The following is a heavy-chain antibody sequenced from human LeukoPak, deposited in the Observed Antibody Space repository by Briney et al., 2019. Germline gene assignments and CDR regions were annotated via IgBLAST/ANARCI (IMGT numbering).Heavy chain of an antibody. CDR3: ARPIAVAGTWYFDL. CDR2: IDPSDSYT. V-gene: IGHV5-10-1*01. J-gene: IGHJ2*01. D-gene: IGHD6-19*01. CDR1: GYSFTSYW. Sequence: GESLKISCKGSGYSFTSYWISWVRQMPGKGLEWMGRIDPSDSYTNYSPSFQGHVTISADTSIGTAYLQWSSLKASDTAMYYCARPIAVAGTWYFDLWGRGTLVTVSS.